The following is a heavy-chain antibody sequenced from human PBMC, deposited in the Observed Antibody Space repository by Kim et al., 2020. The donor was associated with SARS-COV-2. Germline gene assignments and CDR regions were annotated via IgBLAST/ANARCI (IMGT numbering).Heavy chain of an antibody. CDR2: IIPIFGTA. CDR1: GGTFSSYA. D-gene: IGHD2-2*01. Sequence: SVKVSCKASGGTFSSYAISWVRQAPGQGLEWMGGIIPIFGTANYAQKFQGRVTITADESTSTAYMELSSLRSEDTAVYYCARGAALGYCSSTSCHGGFDIWGQGTMVTVSS. CDR3: ARGAALGYCSSTSCHGGFDI. J-gene: IGHJ3*02. V-gene: IGHV1-69*13.